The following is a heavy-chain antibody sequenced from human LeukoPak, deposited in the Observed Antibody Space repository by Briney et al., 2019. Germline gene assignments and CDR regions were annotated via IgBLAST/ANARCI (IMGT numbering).Heavy chain of an antibody. D-gene: IGHD2-15*01. J-gene: IGHJ4*02. CDR3: AKGGSSPSGMDY. CDR1: GFTFSSYA. Sequence: PGGSLRLSCAASGFTFSSYAMSWVRQAPGKGPEWVSGLSASGGPTYYSDSVKGRFTISRDNSKNTLYLQMNSLRADDTAVYYCAKGGSSPSGMDYWGQGTLVTVSS. V-gene: IGHV3-23*01. CDR2: LSASGGPT.